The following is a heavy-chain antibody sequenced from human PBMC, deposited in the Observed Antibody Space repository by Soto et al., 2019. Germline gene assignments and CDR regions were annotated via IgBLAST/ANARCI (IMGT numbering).Heavy chain of an antibody. CDR3: ARSYGTGFLSGY. J-gene: IGHJ4*02. D-gene: IGHD3-10*01. Sequence: EVHLVESGGGLVRPGESLRLSCAASGFTFTNFRMSWLRQAPGKGLEWVANIKQDGSETRYVDSVKGRFTISRDNAKNSLFLQMNSLRDEDPAIYDCARSYGTGFLSGYWGQGTLVTVST. CDR2: IKQDGSET. CDR1: GFTFTNFR. V-gene: IGHV3-7*01.